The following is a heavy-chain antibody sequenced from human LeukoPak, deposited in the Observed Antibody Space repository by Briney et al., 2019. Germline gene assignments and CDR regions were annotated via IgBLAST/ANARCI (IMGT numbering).Heavy chain of an antibody. CDR1: GGSISSSSYY. Sequence: SKTLSLTCTVSGGSISSSSYYWSWIRQPPGKGLEWIGTIYYTKSTYYNSSLKRRVTISVDTSKNQYFLKLSSVTAATTAVYCCTRQIYSYYFQNWGQGTLVTVSS. J-gene: IGHJ1*01. CDR2: IYYTKST. V-gene: IGHV4-39*01. D-gene: IGHD3-22*01. CDR3: TRQIYSYYFQN.